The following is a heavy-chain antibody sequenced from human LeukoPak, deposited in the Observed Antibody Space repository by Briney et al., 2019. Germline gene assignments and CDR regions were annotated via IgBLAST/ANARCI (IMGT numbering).Heavy chain of an antibody. CDR2: INHSGST. CDR3: ARGLAVAGFYY. D-gene: IGHD6-19*01. J-gene: IGHJ4*02. Sequence: SETLSLTCAVYDGSFSGYYWSWLRQPPGKGLEWIGEINHSGSTNYNPSLKSRVTISVDTSKNQFSLKLSSVTAADTAVYYCARGLAVAGFYYWGQGTLVTVSS. V-gene: IGHV4-34*01. CDR1: DGSFSGYY.